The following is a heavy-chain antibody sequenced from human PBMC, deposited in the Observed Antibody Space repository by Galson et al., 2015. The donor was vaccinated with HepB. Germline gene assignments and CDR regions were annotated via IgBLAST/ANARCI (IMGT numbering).Heavy chain of an antibody. CDR1: GYTFTSYA. Sequence: SVKVSCKASGYTFTSYAMHWVRQAPGQRLEWMGWINAGNGNTKYSQKFQGRVTITRDTSASTAYMELSSLRSEDTAVYYCASSQTGGRGYNWNFPFDYWGQGTLVTVSS. D-gene: IGHD1-7*01. CDR2: INAGNGNT. J-gene: IGHJ4*02. CDR3: ASSQTGGRGYNWNFPFDY. V-gene: IGHV1-3*01.